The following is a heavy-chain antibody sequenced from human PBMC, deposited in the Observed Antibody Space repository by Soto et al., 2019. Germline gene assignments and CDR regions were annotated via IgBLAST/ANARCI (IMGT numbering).Heavy chain of an antibody. CDR3: ARGDPLLWFGEKVYYGMDV. CDR1: GGSISSYY. J-gene: IGHJ6*02. Sequence: QVQLQESGPGLVKPSETLSLTCTVSGGSISSYYWSWIRQPPGKGLEWIGYIYYSGSTNYNPSLKSRFTRSVDTSKNQFSLKLSSVTAADTAVYYCARGDPLLWFGEKVYYGMDVWGQGTTVTVSS. V-gene: IGHV4-59*01. CDR2: IYYSGST. D-gene: IGHD3-10*01.